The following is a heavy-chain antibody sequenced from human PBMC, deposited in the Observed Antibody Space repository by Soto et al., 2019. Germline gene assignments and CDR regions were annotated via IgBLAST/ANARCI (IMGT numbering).Heavy chain of an antibody. Sequence: ASVKVSCKVSGYTLTELSMHWVRQAPGKGLEWMGGFDPEDGETIYAQKFQGRVTMTEDTSTDTAYMELSSLRSEDTAVYYCATGYSRYFDWLLSYWGQGALVTVSS. CDR2: FDPEDGET. V-gene: IGHV1-24*01. CDR3: ATGYSRYFDWLLSY. CDR1: GYTLTELS. D-gene: IGHD3-9*01. J-gene: IGHJ4*02.